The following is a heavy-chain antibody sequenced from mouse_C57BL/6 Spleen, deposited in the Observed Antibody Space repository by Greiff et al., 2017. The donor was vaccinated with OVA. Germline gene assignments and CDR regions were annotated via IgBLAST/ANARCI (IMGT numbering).Heavy chain of an antibody. Sequence: QVQLQQSGPELVKPGASVNLCFHSSGYAFSSSWMNWVKQRPGKGLEWIGRIYPGDGDTNYNGKFKGKATLTADKSSSTAYMQLSSLTSEDSAVYFCARGDYGSSFTRGWYFDVWAQGPRSPSPQ. CDR2: IYPGDGDT. CDR1: GYAFSSSW. J-gene: IGHJ1*03. CDR3: ARGDYGSSFTRGWYFDV. V-gene: IGHV1-82*01. D-gene: IGHD1-1*01.